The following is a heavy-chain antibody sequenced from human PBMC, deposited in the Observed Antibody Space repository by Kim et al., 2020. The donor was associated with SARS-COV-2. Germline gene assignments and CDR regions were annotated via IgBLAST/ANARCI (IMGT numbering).Heavy chain of an antibody. V-gene: IGHV3-49*04. Sequence: GGSLRLSCTASGFTFGDYAMSWVRQAPGKGLEWVGFIRSKAYGGTTEYAGSVKGRFTISRDDSKSIAYLQMNSLKTEDTAVYYCTSRFGELYYYYGMDVWGQGTTVTVSS. D-gene: IGHD3-10*01. CDR2: IRSKAYGGTT. J-gene: IGHJ6*02. CDR1: GFTFGDYA. CDR3: TSRFGELYYYYGMDV.